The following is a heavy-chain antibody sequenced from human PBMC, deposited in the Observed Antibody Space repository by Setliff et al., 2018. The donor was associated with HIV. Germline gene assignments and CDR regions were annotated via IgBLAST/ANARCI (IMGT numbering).Heavy chain of an antibody. CDR2: IRLDGSDK. CDR1: GFTFRNYG. V-gene: IGHV3-30*02. J-gene: IGHJ4*02. D-gene: IGHD2-2*01. CDR3: AKEDQRVTSVDY. Sequence: GGSLRLSCAASGFTFRNYGMHWVRQAPGKGLEWVAFIRLDGSDKFYADSVKGLFTISRDNSKNTLFLQMNSLRSEDTAVYYCAKEDQRVTSVDYWGQGTPVTVSS.